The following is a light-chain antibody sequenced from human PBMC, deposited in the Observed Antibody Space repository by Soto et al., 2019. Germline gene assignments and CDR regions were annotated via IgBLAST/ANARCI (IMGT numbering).Light chain of an antibody. J-gene: IGKJ1*01. CDR1: QSVSNNY. V-gene: IGKV3-20*01. CDR2: GAS. Sequence: EIVFTQSPCTLSLSPGERATLSCRASQSVSNNYLARYQQKPGQAPRLLIYGASNRATGIPDRFSGSGSGTDFTLTISRLEPEDFAVYYCQQYGSSGTFGQGTKVDIK. CDR3: QQYGSSGT.